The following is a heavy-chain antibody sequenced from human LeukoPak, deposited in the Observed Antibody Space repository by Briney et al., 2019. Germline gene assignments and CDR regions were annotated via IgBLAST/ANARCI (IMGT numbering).Heavy chain of an antibody. D-gene: IGHD3-16*02. V-gene: IGHV1-2*06. Sequence: ASVKVSCKASGHTFTGYYMHWVRQAPGQGLEWMGRINPNSGGTNYAQKFQGRVTMTRDTSISTAYMELSRLRSDDTAVYYCASVKITFGGVIARWLWGQGTMVTVSS. CDR1: GHTFTGYY. CDR3: ASVKITFGGVIARWL. CDR2: INPNSGGT. J-gene: IGHJ3*01.